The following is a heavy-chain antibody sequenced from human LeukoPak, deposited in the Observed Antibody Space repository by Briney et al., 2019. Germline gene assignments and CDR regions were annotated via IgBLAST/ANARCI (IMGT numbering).Heavy chain of an antibody. CDR2: IYYSGST. CDR1: GGSISSGGYY. D-gene: IGHD3-10*01. Sequence: SETLSLTCTVSGGSISSGGYYWSWIRQHPGKGLEWIGYIYYSGSTYYNPSLKSRVTISVDTSKNQFSLKLSSVTAADTAVYYCARVGGFGELLTYWYFDLWGRGTLVTVSS. J-gene: IGHJ2*01. CDR3: ARVGGFGELLTYWYFDL. V-gene: IGHV4-31*03.